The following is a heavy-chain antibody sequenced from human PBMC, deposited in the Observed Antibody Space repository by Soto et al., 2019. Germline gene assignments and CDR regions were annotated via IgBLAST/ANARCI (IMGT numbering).Heavy chain of an antibody. CDR3: AKDQKIIAARPTPLLY. V-gene: IGHV3-23*01. CDR1: GFTFSSYA. D-gene: IGHD6-6*01. Sequence: EVQLLESGGGLVQPGGSLRLSCAASGFTFSSYAMSWVRQAPGKGLEWVSAISGSGGSTYYADSVKGRFTISRDNSKNTLYLQMNSLRAEDTAVYYCAKDQKIIAARPTPLLYWGQGTLVTVSS. CDR2: ISGSGGST. J-gene: IGHJ4*02.